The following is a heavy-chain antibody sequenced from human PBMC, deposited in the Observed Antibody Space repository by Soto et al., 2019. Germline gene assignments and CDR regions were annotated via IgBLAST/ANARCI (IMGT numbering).Heavy chain of an antibody. J-gene: IGHJ4*02. D-gene: IGHD3-10*01. Sequence: SETLYLTCAVYGTSFSGYYWSWIRQPPGKGLEWIGEINHSGSTNYNPSLKSRVTISVDTSKNQFSLKLSSVTAADTAVYYCARDRDGSGSYLGYWGQGTLVTVSS. CDR2: INHSGST. V-gene: IGHV4-34*01. CDR3: ARDRDGSGSYLGY. CDR1: GTSFSGYY.